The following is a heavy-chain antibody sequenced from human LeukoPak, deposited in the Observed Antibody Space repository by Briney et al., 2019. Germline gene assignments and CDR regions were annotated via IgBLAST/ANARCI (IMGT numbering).Heavy chain of an antibody. D-gene: IGHD3-9*01. CDR1: GGTFSSYA. CDR3: ARDQRVVDYDILTAYYTRGYYYGMDV. V-gene: IGHV1-69*04. CDR2: IIPILGIA. J-gene: IGHJ6*02. Sequence: SVKVSCKASGGTFSSYAISWMRQAPGQGLEWMGRIIPILGIANYAQKFQGRVTITADKSTSTAYMELSSLRSEDTAVYYCARDQRVVDYDILTAYYTRGYYYGMDVWGQGTTVTVSS.